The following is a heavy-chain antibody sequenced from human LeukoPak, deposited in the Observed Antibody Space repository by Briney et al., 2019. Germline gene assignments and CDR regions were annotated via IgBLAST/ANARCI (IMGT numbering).Heavy chain of an antibody. CDR3: ARADTAVYFDY. CDR1: GYTFTGYY. Sequence: ASVKVSCKXSGYTFTGYYMHWVRQAPGQGLEWMGRINPNSGGTNYAQKFQGRVTMTRDTSISTAYMELSRLRSDDTAVYYRARADTAVYFDYWGQGTLVTVSS. CDR2: INPNSGGT. J-gene: IGHJ4*02. V-gene: IGHV1-2*06. D-gene: IGHD5-18*01.